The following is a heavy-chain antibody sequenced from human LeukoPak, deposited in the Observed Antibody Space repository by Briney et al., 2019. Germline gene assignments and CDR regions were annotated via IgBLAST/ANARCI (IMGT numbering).Heavy chain of an antibody. V-gene: IGHV3-30*02. CDR1: GFTFSRYG. D-gene: IGHD1-26*01. J-gene: IGHJ4*02. Sequence: GGSLRLSCAASGFTFSRYGMHWVRQAPGKGLEWVAFIRYDGSNKYYADSVKGRFTISRDNSKNTLYLQMNSLRAEDTAVYYYASGSYYDSEGDYWGQGTLVTVSS. CDR2: IRYDGSNK. CDR3: ASGSYYDSEGDY.